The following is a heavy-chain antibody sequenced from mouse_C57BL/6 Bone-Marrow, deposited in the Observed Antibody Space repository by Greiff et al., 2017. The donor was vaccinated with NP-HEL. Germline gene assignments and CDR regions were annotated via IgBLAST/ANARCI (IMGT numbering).Heavy chain of an antibody. V-gene: IGHV1-74*01. CDR1: GYTFTSYW. CDR2: IHPSDSDT. J-gene: IGHJ2*01. CDR3: AIRTYRHFDY. D-gene: IGHD2-14*01. Sequence: QVQLQQPGAELVKPGASVKVSCKASGYTFTSYWMHWVKQRPGQGLEWIGRIHPSDSDTNYNQKFKGKATLTVDNSSTTAYMQLSSLTSEDSAFYYCAIRTYRHFDYWGQGTTLTVSS.